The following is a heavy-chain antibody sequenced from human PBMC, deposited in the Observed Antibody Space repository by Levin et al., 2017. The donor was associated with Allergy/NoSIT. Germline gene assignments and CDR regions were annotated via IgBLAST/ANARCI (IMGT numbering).Heavy chain of an antibody. D-gene: IGHD3-22*01. J-gene: IGHJ4*02. CDR1: GFTFDYYA. CDR3: ARDNSYYDCTGPGDY. CDR2: ISWNRGSI. Sequence: GGSLRLSCAASGFTFDYYAMHWVRQAPGKGLEWVSGISWNRGSIGYANSVKGRFTISRDNAKNSLYLQMNSLRAEDTALYYCARDNSYYDCTGPGDYWGQGTLVTVSS. V-gene: IGHV3-9*01.